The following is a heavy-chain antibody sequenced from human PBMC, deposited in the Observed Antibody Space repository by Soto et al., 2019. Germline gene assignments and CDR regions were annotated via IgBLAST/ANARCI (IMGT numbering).Heavy chain of an antibody. J-gene: IGHJ5*02. Sequence: PSQTLSLTWNLSSGSISSYYWSWIRQPPGKGLEWIGYIYYSGSTSYNPSLKSRVTISVDTTKNECSLKLSSVTAADTAVYYCARGGYYEFWSGYSNWSDPWGQGTLVTVSS. CDR2: IYYSGST. CDR3: ARGGYYEFWSGYSNWSDP. CDR1: SGSISSYY. V-gene: IGHV4-59*01. D-gene: IGHD3-3*01.